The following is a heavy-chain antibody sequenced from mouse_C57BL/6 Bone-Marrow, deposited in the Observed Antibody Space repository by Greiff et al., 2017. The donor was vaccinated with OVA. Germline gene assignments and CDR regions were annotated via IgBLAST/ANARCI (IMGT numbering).Heavy chain of an antibody. Sequence: VQLQQSGAELVRPGTSVKVSCKASGYAFTNYLIEWVKQRPGQGLEWIGVINPGSGGTNYNEKFKGKATLTADKSSSTAYMQFSSLTSEDSAVYFCARRSNYPMDYWGQGTSVTVSS. V-gene: IGHV1-54*01. J-gene: IGHJ4*01. CDR1: GYAFTNYL. CDR2: INPGSGGT. CDR3: ARRSNYPMDY. D-gene: IGHD2-5*01.